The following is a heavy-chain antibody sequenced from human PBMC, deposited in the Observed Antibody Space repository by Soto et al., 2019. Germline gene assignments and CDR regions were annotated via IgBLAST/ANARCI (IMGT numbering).Heavy chain of an antibody. V-gene: IGHV4-39*06. D-gene: IGHD1-1*01. CDR2: IYHTGST. CDR3: ARATGTLRSRNCDY. CDR1: GGSTSSTTYY. Sequence: SETLSLTCTVSGGSTSSTTYYWGWVRQSPGKGLEWIGSIYHTGSTYYSKSLRSRLTMSVDTSKSQFPLRLSSVTAADTAVYYCARATGTLRSRNCDYWGQGSLVTVSS. J-gene: IGHJ4*02.